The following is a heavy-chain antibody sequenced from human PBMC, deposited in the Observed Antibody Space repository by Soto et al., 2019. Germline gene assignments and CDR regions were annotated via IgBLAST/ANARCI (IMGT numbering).Heavy chain of an antibody. Sequence: PGGSLRLSCAASGFTFSNYVMSWVRQAPGKGLDWVANINQDGTEKYYVDSVKGRFTISRDNAENSVYLQMNSLRAEDTAVYYCARDSGAATGWGHGTMVTVSS. CDR3: ARDSGAATG. J-gene: IGHJ3*01. CDR1: GFTFSNYV. CDR2: INQDGTEK. V-gene: IGHV3-7*03. D-gene: IGHD2-15*01.